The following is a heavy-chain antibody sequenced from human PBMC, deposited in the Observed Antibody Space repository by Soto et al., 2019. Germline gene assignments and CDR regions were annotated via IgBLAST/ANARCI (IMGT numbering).Heavy chain of an antibody. V-gene: IGHV5-51*01. Sequence: GESLKISCKSDGYIFTRYWLGLVRQMPGRGLEWMGIIYPSDSDTRYSPSFQGQATISADKSINTAYLEWNSLKTSDSGIYYCARPILAGAFDFWGQGTLVTVSS. J-gene: IGHJ4*02. CDR2: IYPSDSDT. D-gene: IGHD2-8*02. CDR3: ARPILAGAFDF. CDR1: GYIFTRYW.